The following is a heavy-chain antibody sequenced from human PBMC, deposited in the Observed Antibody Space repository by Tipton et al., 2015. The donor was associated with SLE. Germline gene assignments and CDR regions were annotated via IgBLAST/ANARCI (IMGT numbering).Heavy chain of an antibody. CDR3: ARRDFDILTGFYKRGYFDY. J-gene: IGHJ4*02. D-gene: IGHD3-9*01. V-gene: IGHV4-39*07. CDR1: GGSISSSSYY. Sequence: TLSLTCTVSGGSISSSSYYWGWIRQPPGKGLEWIGSIYHSGSTYYNPSLKSRVTISVDTSKNQFSLKLSSVTAADTAVYYCARRDFDILTGFYKRGYFDYWGQGTLVTVSS. CDR2: IYHSGST.